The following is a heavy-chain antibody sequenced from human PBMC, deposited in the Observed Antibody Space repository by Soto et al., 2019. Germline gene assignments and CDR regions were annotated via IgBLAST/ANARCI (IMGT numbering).Heavy chain of an antibody. V-gene: IGHV1-18*01. CDR2: INPYNGNR. J-gene: IGHJ4*02. CDR3: ARDRLRGYDSSGFYS. Sequence: IQLVQSGAELRKPGASVKVSCKASGYSFSYYGINWVRQVPGQGLEWMGWINPYNGNRNFAQKFEDRVTMTTATSTNTGYMELRSLKSDDTAIYFCARDRLRGYDSSGFYSWGQGTLVTGSS. CDR1: GYSFSYYG. D-gene: IGHD3-22*01.